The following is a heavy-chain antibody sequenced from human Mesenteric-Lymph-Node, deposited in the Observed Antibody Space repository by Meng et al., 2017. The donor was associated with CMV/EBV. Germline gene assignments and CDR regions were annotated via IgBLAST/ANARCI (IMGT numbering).Heavy chain of an antibody. CDR3: ARNGRRSTSYNNYYYYSMDV. Sequence: GESLKISCAASGFTFSSHWMHWVRQAPGKGLVWVSRITSQGSTTYADSVKGRFTISRDTAKNTLYLQMSSLRGEDTAMYYCARNGRRSTSYNNYYYYSMDVWGQGTTVTVSS. D-gene: IGHD2-2*01. CDR1: GFTFSSHW. V-gene: IGHV3-74*01. J-gene: IGHJ6*02. CDR2: ITSQGST.